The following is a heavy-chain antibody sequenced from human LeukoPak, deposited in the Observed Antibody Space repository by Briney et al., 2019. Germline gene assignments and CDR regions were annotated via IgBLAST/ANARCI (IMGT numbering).Heavy chain of an antibody. V-gene: IGHV4-39*07. CDR3: ARDLTYYYDSSGYYTDY. Sequence: PSETLSLTCTVSGGSISSSSYYWGWIRQPPGKGLEWIGSIYYSGSTYYNPSLKSRVTISVDTSKNQFSLKLSSVTAADTAVYYCARDLTYYYDSSGYYTDYWGQGTLVTVSS. CDR2: IYYSGST. CDR1: GGSISSSSYY. D-gene: IGHD3-22*01. J-gene: IGHJ4*02.